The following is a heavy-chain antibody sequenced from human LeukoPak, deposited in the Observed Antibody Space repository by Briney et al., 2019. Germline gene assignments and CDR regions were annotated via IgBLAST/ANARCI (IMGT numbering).Heavy chain of an antibody. CDR3: ARHRAADPSDAFDI. CDR1: GGSISTSSYY. J-gene: IGHJ3*02. D-gene: IGHD6-13*01. CDR2: LHNSGST. Sequence: PSETLSLTCTVSGGSISTSSYYWGWIRQPPGKGLEWIVTLHNSGSTYHNPSLKSRVTISVDTSKNRFSLKLSSLTVADTAVYYCARHRAADPSDAFDIWGQGTMVTVS. V-gene: IGHV4-39*01.